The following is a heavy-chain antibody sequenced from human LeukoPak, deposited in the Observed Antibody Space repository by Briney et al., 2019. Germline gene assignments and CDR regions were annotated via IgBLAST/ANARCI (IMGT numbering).Heavy chain of an antibody. CDR3: ARLFDYDNSGDPDTFDI. D-gene: IGHD3-22*01. CDR2: VYHTGRT. J-gene: IGHJ3*02. V-gene: IGHV4-59*12. CDR1: GGSFINYY. Sequence: SETLSLTCTVSGGSFINYYWTWIRQPPGKGLEWIAFVYHTGRTRYNPSLQSRITISLDTSKNHFSLQLRSVTAADTAVYYCARLFDYDNSGDPDTFDIWGQGTMVSVSS.